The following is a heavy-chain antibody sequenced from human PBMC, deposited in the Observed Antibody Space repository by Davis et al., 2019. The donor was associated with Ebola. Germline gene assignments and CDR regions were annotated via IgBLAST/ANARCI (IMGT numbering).Heavy chain of an antibody. CDR3: SVVAATAGDDY. CDR1: GFTFSGSA. D-gene: IGHD2-15*01. CDR2: IRSKANSYAT. J-gene: IGHJ4*02. V-gene: IGHV3-73*01. Sequence: GGSLRPSCAASGFTFSGSAMHWVRQASGKGLEWVGRIRSKANSYATAYAASVKGRFTISRDDSKNTAYLQMNSLKTEDTAVYYCSVVAATAGDDYWGQGTLVTVSS.